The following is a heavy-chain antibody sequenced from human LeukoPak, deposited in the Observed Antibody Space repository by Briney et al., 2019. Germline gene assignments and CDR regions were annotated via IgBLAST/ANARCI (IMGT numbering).Heavy chain of an antibody. V-gene: IGHV4-59*01. CDR3: ARAPRTYSSGWRSDAFDI. Sequence: SETLSLTCTVSGGSISGYYWSWIRQPPGKGLEWIGYIYHSGSTNYNPSLKSRVTISVDTSKNQFSLKLSSVTAADTAVYYCARAPRTYSSGWRSDAFDIWGQGTMVTVSS. CDR2: IYHSGST. D-gene: IGHD6-19*01. CDR1: GGSISGYY. J-gene: IGHJ3*02.